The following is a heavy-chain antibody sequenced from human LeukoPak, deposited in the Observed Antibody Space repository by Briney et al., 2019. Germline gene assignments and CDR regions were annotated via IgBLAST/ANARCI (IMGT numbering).Heavy chain of an antibody. D-gene: IGHD6-19*01. J-gene: IGHJ4*02. CDR2: ISSSGSTI. CDR1: GFTFSDYY. Sequence: PGGSLRLPCAASGFTFSDYYMSWIRQAPGKGLEWVSYISSSGSTIYYADSVKGRFTISRDNAKNSLYLQMNSLRAEDTAVHYCAGAPLYSSGCIDYWGQGTLVTVSS. CDR3: AGAPLYSSGCIDY. V-gene: IGHV3-11*01.